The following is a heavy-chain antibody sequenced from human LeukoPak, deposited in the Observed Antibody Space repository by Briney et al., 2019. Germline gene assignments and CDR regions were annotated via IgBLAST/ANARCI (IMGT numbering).Heavy chain of an antibody. CDR1: GGSISSGNW. D-gene: IGHD6-19*01. CDR3: ARDGPNTYSSGEYFDY. Sequence: SGTLSLTCAVSGGSISSGNWWSWVRQPPGKGLEWIGEIYHSGSTNYNPSLKSRVTISVDKSKNQFSLKLSSVTAADTAVYYCARDGPNTYSSGEYFDYWGQGTLVTVSS. J-gene: IGHJ4*02. CDR2: IYHSGST. V-gene: IGHV4-4*02.